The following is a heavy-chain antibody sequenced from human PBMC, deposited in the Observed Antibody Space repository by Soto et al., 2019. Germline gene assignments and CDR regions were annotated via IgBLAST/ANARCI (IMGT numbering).Heavy chain of an antibody. J-gene: IGHJ6*02. CDR2: ISYDGSHK. D-gene: IGHD3-10*01. V-gene: IGHV3-30-3*01. Sequence: QVQLVESGGGVVQPGRSLRLSCVASEFSFRTYALHWVRQAPGKGLQWVAVISYDGSHKYYADSVKGRFTISRDNSRNTLYLQMHSLRTEDTAVYYCARDWATTVRGAMLATDYFGMDVWGQGTTVTVSS. CDR1: EFSFRTYA. CDR3: ARDWATTVRGAMLATDYFGMDV.